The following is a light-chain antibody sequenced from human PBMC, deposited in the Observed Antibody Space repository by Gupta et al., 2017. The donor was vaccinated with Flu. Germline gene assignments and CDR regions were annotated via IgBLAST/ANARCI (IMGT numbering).Light chain of an antibody. CDR3: QQYNSYPLT. J-gene: IGKJ4*01. Sequence: DIQLTQSPSTLSAYVGDRVTITCRASQSISSWLAWYQQKPGKAPKLLIYKASSLESGVPSRFSGSGSGTEFTLTISSLQPDDFATYYCQQYNSYPLTFGGGTKVEIK. CDR1: QSISSW. CDR2: KAS. V-gene: IGKV1-5*03.